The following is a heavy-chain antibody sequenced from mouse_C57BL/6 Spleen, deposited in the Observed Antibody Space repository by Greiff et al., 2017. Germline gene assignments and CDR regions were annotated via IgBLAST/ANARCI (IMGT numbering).Heavy chain of an antibody. V-gene: IGHV1-59*01. Sequence: VQLQQPGAELVRPGTSVKLSCKASGYTVTSYWMHWVKQRPGQGLEWIGVIDPSDSYTNYNQKFKGKATLTVDTSSSTAYMQLSSLTSEDSAVYYCARSANWYYFDYWGQGTTLTVSS. J-gene: IGHJ2*01. CDR2: IDPSDSYT. D-gene: IGHD4-1*01. CDR3: ARSANWYYFDY. CDR1: GYTVTSYW.